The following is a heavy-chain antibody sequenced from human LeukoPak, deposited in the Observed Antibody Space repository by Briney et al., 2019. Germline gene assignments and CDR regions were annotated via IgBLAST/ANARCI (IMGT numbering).Heavy chain of an antibody. CDR1: GYTLTEMS. CDR3: TTCLNGAGQPVAIYYYGMDV. V-gene: IGHV1-24*01. J-gene: IGHJ6*02. CDR2: FDPEDGET. Sequence: GASVNLSCKVSGYTLTEMSIHWVRQAPGGALEWMGGFDPEDGETVYAPKFQGRVTMTEDTSADTAYMELSSLRSEDTAVYYCTTCLNGAGQPVAIYYYGMDVWGQGTTVTVSS. D-gene: IGHD2-2*01.